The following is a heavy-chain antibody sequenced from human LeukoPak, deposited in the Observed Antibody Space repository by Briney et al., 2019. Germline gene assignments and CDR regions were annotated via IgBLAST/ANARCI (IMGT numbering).Heavy chain of an antibody. CDR1: GYTFTSYG. CDR3: ARAGYSDYLDAFDI. V-gene: IGHV1-18*01. D-gene: IGHD5-12*01. Sequence: VASVKVSCKASGYTFTSYGISWVRQAPGQGLEWMGWISAYNGNTNYAQKLQGRVTMTTDTSTSTAYMELRSLRSDDTAVYYCARAGYSDYLDAFDIWGQGTMVTVSS. J-gene: IGHJ3*02. CDR2: ISAYNGNT.